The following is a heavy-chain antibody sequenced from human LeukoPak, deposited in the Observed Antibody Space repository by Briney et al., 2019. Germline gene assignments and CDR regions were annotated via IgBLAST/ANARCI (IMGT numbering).Heavy chain of an antibody. CDR1: GGSLIGHY. J-gene: IGHJ3*01. CDR3: AREPVPQDYGDTVNAYDL. V-gene: IGHV4-34*01. D-gene: IGHD4-17*01. CDR2: IHHDGRT. Sequence: KSSETLSLTCAVYGGSLIGHYWSWIRQSPGKGLEWIGDIHHDGRTKYSPSLKSRVSILLDTSKNEVSLRLTPVTAADTALYFCAREPVPQDYGDTVNAYDLWGQGTMVIVSS.